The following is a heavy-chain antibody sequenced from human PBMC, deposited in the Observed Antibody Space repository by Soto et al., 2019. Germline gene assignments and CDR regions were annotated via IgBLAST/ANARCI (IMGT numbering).Heavy chain of an antibody. CDR2: ISGSGGTT. CDR1: GFTFSSNA. V-gene: IGHV3-23*01. Sequence: PGGSLRLSCAASGFTFSSNAMNWVRQAPGKGLEWVSVISGSGGTTYYADSVRGRFTISRDNSRSTLYLQMDSLRAEDTAVYYCAKGQYAYGHASFDSWGQGTLVTVSS. J-gene: IGHJ5*01. CDR3: AKGQYAYGHASFDS. D-gene: IGHD3-10*01.